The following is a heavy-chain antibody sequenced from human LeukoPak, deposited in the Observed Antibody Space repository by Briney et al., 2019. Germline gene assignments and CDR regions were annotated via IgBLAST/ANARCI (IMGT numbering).Heavy chain of an antibody. CDR3: AKGGSYGDYVRVYDASDI. V-gene: IGHV3-23*01. CDR2: ISGSGAST. J-gene: IGHJ3*02. D-gene: IGHD4-17*01. CDR1: GFTFGSYA. Sequence: TGGSLRLSCAASGFTFGSYAMTWVRQGPGKGLEWVSTISGSGASTNYADSVKGRFTISRDNSKNTVYLQMNNLRAEDTAVYYCAKGGSYGDYVRVYDASDIWGQGTMVTVSS.